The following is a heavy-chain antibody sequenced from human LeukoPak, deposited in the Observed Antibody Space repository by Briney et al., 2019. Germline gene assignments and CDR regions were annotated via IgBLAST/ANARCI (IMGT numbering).Heavy chain of an antibody. Sequence: ASVKVSCKASGYVFTDYYIHWARQAPGQGLEWMGWINPYSGGTNYAQKFRGRVTMTRDTSISTAYVDLSRLTSDDTAVYYCARSEIYCNNGFCYREPCDYWGQGTLVTVSS. V-gene: IGHV1-2*02. J-gene: IGHJ4*02. CDR2: INPYSGGT. CDR1: GYVFTDYY. D-gene: IGHD2-8*01. CDR3: ARSEIYCNNGFCYREPCDY.